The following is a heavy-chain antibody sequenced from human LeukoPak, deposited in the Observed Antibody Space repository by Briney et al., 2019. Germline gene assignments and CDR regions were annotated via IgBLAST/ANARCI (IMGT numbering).Heavy chain of an antibody. CDR2: IYYSGST. Sequence: SETLSLTCTVSGGSISSYYWSWLRQPPGKGLEWIGYIYYSGSTNYNPSLKSRVTISVDTSKNQFSLKLSSVTAADTAVYYCARAYSGYDPFDYWGQGTLVTVSS. D-gene: IGHD5-12*01. V-gene: IGHV4-59*01. CDR1: GGSISSYY. CDR3: ARAYSGYDPFDY. J-gene: IGHJ4*02.